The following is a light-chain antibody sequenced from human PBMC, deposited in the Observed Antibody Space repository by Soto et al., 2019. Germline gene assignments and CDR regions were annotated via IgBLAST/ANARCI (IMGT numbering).Light chain of an antibody. V-gene: IGLV2-14*01. J-gene: IGLJ1*01. CDR2: EGS. CDR1: SSDVGGYNY. CDR3: SSYTSSSTPYV. Sequence: QSALTQPASVSGSPGQSITISCTGTSSDVGGYNYVSWYQQHPGKAPKHMIYEGSNRPSGVSKRFSGSKSGNTASLTISGLQAKDEADYYCSSYTSSSTPYVFGTGTKLTVL.